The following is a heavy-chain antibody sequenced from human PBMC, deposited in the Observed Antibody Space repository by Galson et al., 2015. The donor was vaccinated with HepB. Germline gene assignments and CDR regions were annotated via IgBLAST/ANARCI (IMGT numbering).Heavy chain of an antibody. CDR3: AGGHPLPRGY. V-gene: IGHV1-8*01. CDR2: MNPNSGNT. D-gene: IGHD3-10*01. Sequence: SVKVSCKASGYAFTSFDINWVRQAAGQGLEWMGWMNPNSGNTGFAKKFQGRIIMARDTSINTAYLQLDSLTSEDTAVYYCAGGHPLPRGYWGQGTAVIVSS. J-gene: IGHJ4*02. CDR1: GYAFTSFD.